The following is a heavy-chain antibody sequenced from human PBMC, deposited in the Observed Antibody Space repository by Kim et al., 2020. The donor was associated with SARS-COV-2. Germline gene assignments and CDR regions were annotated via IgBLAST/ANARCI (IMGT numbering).Heavy chain of an antibody. D-gene: IGHD6-13*01. CDR2: IKEDGSET. Sequence: GGSLRLSCAASRFIFSNYWTSWVRQAPGKGLEWVANIKEDGSETYYVDSVEGRFIISRDNAENSLYLQMNSLRAEDTAVYYCGRDYSDWGQGTLVTVSS. CDR1: RFIFSNYW. CDR3: GRDYSD. J-gene: IGHJ4*02. V-gene: IGHV3-7*01.